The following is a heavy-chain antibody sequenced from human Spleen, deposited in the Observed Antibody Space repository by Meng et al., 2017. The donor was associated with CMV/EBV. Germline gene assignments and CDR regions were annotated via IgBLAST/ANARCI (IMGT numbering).Heavy chain of an antibody. CDR3: ASQAGYAGAVDI. V-gene: IGHV3-74*01. D-gene: IGHD5-18*01. J-gene: IGHJ3*02. CDR2: IHPDGSST. CDR1: GFTFSSYW. Sequence: GGSLRLSCAASGFTFSSYWMHWVRQAPGKGLVWVSRIHPDGSSTRYADSVKGRFTISREKAKKTLNLQMNSLRAEDTAVYYCASQAGYAGAVDIWGQGTMVTVSS.